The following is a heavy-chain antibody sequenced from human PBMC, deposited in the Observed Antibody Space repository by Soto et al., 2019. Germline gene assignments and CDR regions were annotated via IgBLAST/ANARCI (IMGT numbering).Heavy chain of an antibody. CDR1: GDSVSSNSVA. CDR2: TYYRSRWYN. J-gene: IGHJ4*02. V-gene: IGHV6-1*01. D-gene: IGHD5-12*01. Sequence: SQTPSLTCAISGDSVSSNSVAWNWIRQSPSRGLEWLGRTYYRSRWYNDYAVSVKSRKTINPDTSKTQFSLQLNSVTPEDTAVYYCAKIPYSGRTPYFASWGQGPLVTVSS. CDR3: AKIPYSGRTPYFAS.